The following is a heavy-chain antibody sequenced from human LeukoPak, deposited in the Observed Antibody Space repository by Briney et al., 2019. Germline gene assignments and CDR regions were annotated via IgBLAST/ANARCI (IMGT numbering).Heavy chain of an antibody. V-gene: IGHV4-38-2*02. CDR2: INYTGSTT. CDR3: ARRRWGYGSGSYDF. Sequence: SETLSLTCNVSGYSISSGYYWAWIRQPPGKGLEWIGEINYTGSTTNYNPSLKNRVTISVDMYKNQFSLKLISVTAADAAVYFCARRRWGYGSGSYDFWGQGTLVTVSS. CDR1: GYSISSGYY. J-gene: IGHJ4*02. D-gene: IGHD3-10*01.